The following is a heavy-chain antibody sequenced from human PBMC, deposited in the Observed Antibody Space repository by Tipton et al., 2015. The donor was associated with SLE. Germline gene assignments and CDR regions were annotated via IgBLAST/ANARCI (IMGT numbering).Heavy chain of an antibody. CDR1: GGSFSGYY. Sequence: TLSLTCAVYGGSFSGYYWSWIRQPPGKGLEWIGEINHSGSTYYNPSLKSRVTISVDTSKNQFSLKLSSVTAADTAVYYCARESIAAPGWFDPWGQGTLVTVSS. CDR2: INHSGST. CDR3: ARESIAAPGWFDP. V-gene: IGHV4-34*01. J-gene: IGHJ5*02. D-gene: IGHD6-6*01.